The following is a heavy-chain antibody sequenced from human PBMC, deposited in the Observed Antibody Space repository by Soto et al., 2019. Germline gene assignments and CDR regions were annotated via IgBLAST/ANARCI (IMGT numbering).Heavy chain of an antibody. CDR2: IHYSGTT. CDR1: GGSISGHY. V-gene: IGHV4-59*11. J-gene: IGHJ4*02. D-gene: IGHD2-8*01. Sequence: PSETLSLTCTVSGGSISGHYWTWFRQPPGKGLEWIGDIHYSGTTNYSPSLKSRVIISQDRPKNQFSLRLSSVTAADTAVYYCVRANYFDYWGQGTLVTVSS. CDR3: VRANYFDY.